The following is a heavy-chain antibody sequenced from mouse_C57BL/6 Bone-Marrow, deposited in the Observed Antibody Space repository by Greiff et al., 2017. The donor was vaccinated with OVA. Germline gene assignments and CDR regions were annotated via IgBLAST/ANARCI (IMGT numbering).Heavy chain of an antibody. D-gene: IGHD2-4*01. V-gene: IGHV5-4*01. CDR1: GFTFSSYA. CDR3: ARVERLRRRRYYYAMDY. CDR2: ISDGGSYT. J-gene: IGHJ4*01. Sequence: EVQRVESGGGLVKPGGSLKLSCAASGFTFSSYAMSWVRQTPEKRLEWVATISDGGSYTYYPDYVKGRFTISRDNAKNNLYLQMSHLKSEDTAMYYCARVERLRRRRYYYAMDYGGQGTSVTVSA.